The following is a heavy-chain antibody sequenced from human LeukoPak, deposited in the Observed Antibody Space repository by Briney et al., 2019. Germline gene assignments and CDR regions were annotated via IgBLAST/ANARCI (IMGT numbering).Heavy chain of an antibody. Sequence: SETLSLTCTVSGYSISSGYYWGWIRQPPGKGLEWIGSIYHSGSTNYNPSLKSRVTISVDTSKNQFSLKLSSVTAADTAVYYCARLGNMITFGGVIADTAFDIWGQGTMVTVSS. V-gene: IGHV4-38-2*02. CDR2: IYHSGST. J-gene: IGHJ3*02. CDR3: ARLGNMITFGGVIADTAFDI. D-gene: IGHD3-16*02. CDR1: GYSISSGYY.